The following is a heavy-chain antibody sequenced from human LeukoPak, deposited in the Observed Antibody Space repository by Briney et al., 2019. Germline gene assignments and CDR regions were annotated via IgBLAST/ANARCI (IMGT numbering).Heavy chain of an antibody. CDR1: GGSFSGYY. Sequence: SETLSLTCAVYGGSFSGYYWSWIRQPPGKWLEWIGEINHSGSTNYNPSLKSRVTISVDTSKNQFSLKLSSVTAADTAVYYCARGLGTDRWDPTHDYWGQGTLVTVSS. CDR3: ARGLGTDRWDPTHDY. V-gene: IGHV4-34*01. CDR2: INHSGST. D-gene: IGHD1-26*01. J-gene: IGHJ4*02.